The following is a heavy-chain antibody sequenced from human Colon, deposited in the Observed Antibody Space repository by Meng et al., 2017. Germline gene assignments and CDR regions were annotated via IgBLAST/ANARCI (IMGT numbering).Heavy chain of an antibody. CDR2: INSDGSRT. Sequence: GGSLRLSCVASGFTFDNYLMHWVRQAPGKGLVWVSRINSDGSRTTYADSVKGRLTISRDNAKNTLYLQMNSLRAEDTAVYYCTRFNYHSSGYYFDNYWGQGPLVPVSS. CDR1: GFTFDNYL. D-gene: IGHD3-22*01. V-gene: IGHV3-74*01. J-gene: IGHJ4*02. CDR3: TRFNYHSSGYYFDNY.